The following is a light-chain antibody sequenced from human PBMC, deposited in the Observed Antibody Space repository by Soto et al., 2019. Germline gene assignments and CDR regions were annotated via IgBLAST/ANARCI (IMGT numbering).Light chain of an antibody. CDR3: ISYTSTSTLVV. J-gene: IGLJ2*01. CDR2: DVT. CDR1: SSDIGGYDY. V-gene: IGLV2-14*01. Sequence: QSALTQPASVSGSPGQSITISCTGTSSDIGGYDYVSWYQQYPGKVPKLMIYDVTNRASGVPSRFSASKSGDTASLTISGLQAEDEAEYYCISYTSTSTLVVFGGGTKLTVL.